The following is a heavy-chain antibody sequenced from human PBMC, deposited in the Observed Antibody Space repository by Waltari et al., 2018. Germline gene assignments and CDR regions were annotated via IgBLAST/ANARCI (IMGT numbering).Heavy chain of an antibody. CDR3: ARDCRYCSGGSCYRWFDP. CDR1: GGSISSGSYY. V-gene: IGHV4-61*02. Sequence: QVQLQEPGPGLVKPSQTLSLTCTVSGGSISSGSYYWSWIRQPAGKGLGWIGRSYTSGSTNYNPSLKSRVTISVDTSKNQFSLKLSSVTAADTAVYYCARDCRYCSGGSCYRWFDPWGQGTLVTVSS. D-gene: IGHD2-15*01. CDR2: SYTSGST. J-gene: IGHJ5*02.